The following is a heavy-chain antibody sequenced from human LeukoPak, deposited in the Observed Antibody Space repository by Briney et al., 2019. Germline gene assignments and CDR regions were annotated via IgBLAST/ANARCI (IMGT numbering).Heavy chain of an antibody. D-gene: IGHD6-13*01. CDR2: ISSSGATT. CDR3: AKSVAASGVNYFDN. CDR1: GFTFSSYA. Sequence: GGSLRLSCEASGFTFSSYAMHWVRQAPGKGLEWVAGISSSGATTSCAGYVKGRLTISRDNSNNTLSLQMNSLRDDDTAIYYCAKSVAASGVNYFDNWGKGTLVTVSS. J-gene: IGHJ4*02. V-gene: IGHV3-23*01.